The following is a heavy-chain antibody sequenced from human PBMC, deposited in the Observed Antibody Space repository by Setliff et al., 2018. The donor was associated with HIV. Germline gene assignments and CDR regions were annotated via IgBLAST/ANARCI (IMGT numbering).Heavy chain of an antibody. CDR1: GGSISSSSYY. V-gene: IGHV4-39*01. CDR2: IYYSGST. J-gene: IGHJ4*02. CDR3: AGIAVSGTFPRGNY. D-gene: IGHD6-19*01. Sequence: SETLSLTCTVSGGSISSSSYYWGWIRLPPGKGLESIGNIYYSGSTYYNPSLKSRVTISVDTSKNQFSLKLSSVTAADTAVYYCAGIAVSGTFPRGNYWGQGTLVTVSS.